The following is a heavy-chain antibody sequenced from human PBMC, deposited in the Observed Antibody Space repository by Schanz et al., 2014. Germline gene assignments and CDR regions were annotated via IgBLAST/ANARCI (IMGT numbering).Heavy chain of an antibody. Sequence: EFQLVESGGGVVQPGGSLRLSCAGSGFNSAEYSLHWVRQAPNKGLEWVCLIDRRGSPTFYADSVRGRFTVSRDNSRNSLYLQMNNLRHEDTAFYYCAKEKLGSKWLPAHWGQGALVTVSS. CDR3: AKEKLGSKWLPAH. D-gene: IGHD3-22*01. CDR2: IDRRGSPT. V-gene: IGHV3-43*01. J-gene: IGHJ4*02. CDR1: GFNSAEYS.